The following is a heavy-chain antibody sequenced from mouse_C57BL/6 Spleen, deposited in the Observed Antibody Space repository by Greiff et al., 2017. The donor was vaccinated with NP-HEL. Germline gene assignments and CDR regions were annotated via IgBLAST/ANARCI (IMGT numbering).Heavy chain of an antibody. CDR1: GFSLTSYG. CDR2: IWSGGST. V-gene: IGHV2-2*01. CDR3: ARKDDYDRNYAMDY. D-gene: IGHD2-4*01. J-gene: IGHJ4*01. Sequence: VKLQESGPGLVQPSQSLSITCTVSGFSLTSYGVHWVRQSPGKGLEWLGVIWSGGSTDYNAAFISRLSISKDNSKSQVFFKMNSLQADDTAIYYCARKDDYDRNYAMDYWGQGTSVTVSS.